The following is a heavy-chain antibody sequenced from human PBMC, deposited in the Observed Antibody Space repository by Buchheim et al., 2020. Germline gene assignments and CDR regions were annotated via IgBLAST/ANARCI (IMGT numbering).Heavy chain of an antibody. Sequence: QVQLQESGPGLVKPSQTLSLTCAVYGGSFSGYYWSWIRQPPGKGLEWIGEINHSGSTNYNPSLKSRVTISVDTSKNQFSLKLSSVTAADTAVYYCARGRERGYCSGGSCYLRINWFDPWGQGTL. CDR3: ARGRERGYCSGGSCYLRINWFDP. V-gene: IGHV4-34*09. CDR1: GGSFSGYY. D-gene: IGHD2-15*01. CDR2: INHSGST. J-gene: IGHJ5*02.